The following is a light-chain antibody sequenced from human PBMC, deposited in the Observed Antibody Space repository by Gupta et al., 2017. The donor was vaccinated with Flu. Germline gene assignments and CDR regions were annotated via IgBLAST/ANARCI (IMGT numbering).Light chain of an antibody. J-gene: IGKJ2*03. CDR3: QQSYSTPPS. V-gene: IGKV1-39*01. CDR2: AAS. Sequence: DIQMTQSPSSLSASVGDRVTITCRASQSISSHLNWYQQKPGKAPKHLIYAASSLQSGVPSRFSGSGSGTDFTLTISSLQPEDFAIYYCQQSYSTPPSFGQGTKLEIK. CDR1: QSISSH.